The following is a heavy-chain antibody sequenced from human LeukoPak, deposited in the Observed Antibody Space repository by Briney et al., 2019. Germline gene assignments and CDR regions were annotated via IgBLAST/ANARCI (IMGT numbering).Heavy chain of an antibody. CDR3: AKDFSEEGDDMVMPDYYYYYMDV. CDR1: GFTFSSYA. CDR2: ISGSGGST. D-gene: IGHD3-10*01. Sequence: PPGGSLRLSCAASGFTFSSYAMSWVRQAPGKGLEWVSAISGSGGSTYYADSVKGRFTISRDNSKNTLYLQMNSLRAEDTAVYYCAKDFSEEGDDMVMPDYYYYYMDVWGKGTTVTVSS. V-gene: IGHV3-23*01. J-gene: IGHJ6*03.